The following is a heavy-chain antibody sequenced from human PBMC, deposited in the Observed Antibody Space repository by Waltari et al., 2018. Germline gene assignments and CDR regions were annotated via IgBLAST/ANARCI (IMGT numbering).Heavy chain of an antibody. Sequence: QVQLVQSGGEVKKPGASVKVSCTASGYSFTNYAISWVRQAPGQGLEWMGWIRADTGNTIYAQNLQGRVTLTADRSSSTAYMELRSLRSDDTAVYYCARPSLGQDYCYGMEVWGQGTTVTVSS. CDR2: IRADTGNT. D-gene: IGHD1-26*01. V-gene: IGHV1-18*01. CDR3: ARPSLGQDYCYGMEV. CDR1: GYSFTNYA. J-gene: IGHJ6*02.